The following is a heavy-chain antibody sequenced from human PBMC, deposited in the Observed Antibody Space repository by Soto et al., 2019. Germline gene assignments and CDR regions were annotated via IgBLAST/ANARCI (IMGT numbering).Heavy chain of an antibody. CDR3: ARHLYSGDSSGYYGY. CDR1: GFTFSSYA. D-gene: IGHD3-22*01. J-gene: IGHJ4*02. V-gene: IGHV3-30-3*01. CDR2: ISYDGSNK. Sequence: GGSLRLSCAASGFTFSSYAMSWVRQAPGKGLEWVAVISYDGSNKYYADSVKGRFTISRDNSKNTLYLQMNSLRAEDTAVYYCARHLYSGDSSGYYGYWGQGALVTVSS.